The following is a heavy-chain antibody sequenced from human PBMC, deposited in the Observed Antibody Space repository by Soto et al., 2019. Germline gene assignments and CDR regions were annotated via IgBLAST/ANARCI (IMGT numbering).Heavy chain of an antibody. CDR2: IYYSGST. D-gene: IGHD3-10*01. V-gene: IGHV4-31*03. Sequence: PSETLSLTCTVSGGSISSGGYYWSWIRQHPGKGLEWIGSIYYSGSTYYNPSLKSRVTISVDTSKNQFSLKLSSVIAADTAVYYCARSYRGEEAVILRYTWFDPWGQGTLATVSS. CDR1: GGSISSGGYY. J-gene: IGHJ5*02. CDR3: ARSYRGEEAVILRYTWFDP.